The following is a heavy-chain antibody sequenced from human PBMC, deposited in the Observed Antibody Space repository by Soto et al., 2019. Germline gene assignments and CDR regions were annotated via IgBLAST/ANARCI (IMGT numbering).Heavy chain of an antibody. CDR1: GFTFSSYA. V-gene: IGHV3-23*01. J-gene: IGHJ4*02. Sequence: EVQLLESGGGLVQPGGSLRLSCAASGFTFSSYAMSWVRQAPGKGLEWVSAISGSGGNTYYADSVKGRFTISRDNSKNTLYLQMNSLRAEDTAVYYCAKDYSSGWFYFDYWGQGTLVTVSS. D-gene: IGHD6-19*01. CDR3: AKDYSSGWFYFDY. CDR2: ISGSGGNT.